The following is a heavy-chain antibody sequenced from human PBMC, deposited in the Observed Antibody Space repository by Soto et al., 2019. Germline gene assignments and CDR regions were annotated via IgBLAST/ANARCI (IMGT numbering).Heavy chain of an antibody. CDR1: GFTFSSYW. D-gene: IGHD3-3*01. V-gene: IGHV3-74*01. Sequence: GSLRLSCAASGFTFSSYWMHWVRQAPGKGLVWVSRINSDGSSTSYADSVKGRFTISRDNAKNTLYLQMNSLRAEDTAVYYCGRGGWTTFGVVTGIHDYWGQGTLVTVSS. J-gene: IGHJ4*02. CDR3: GRGGWTTFGVVTGIHDY. CDR2: INSDGSST.